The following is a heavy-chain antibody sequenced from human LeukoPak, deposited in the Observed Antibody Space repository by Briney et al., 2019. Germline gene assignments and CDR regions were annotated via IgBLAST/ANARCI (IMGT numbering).Heavy chain of an antibody. CDR2: ISAYNGNT. CDR1: GYTFTSYG. V-gene: IGHV1-18*01. J-gene: IGHJ6*03. D-gene: IGHD1-7*01. CDR3: ARGKGLELSDYYYYYMDV. Sequence: ASVKVSCNASGYTFTSYGISWVRQAPGQGLEWMGWISAYNGNTNYAQKLQGRVTMTTDTSTSTAYMELRSLRSDDTAVYYCARGKGLELSDYYYYYMDVWGKGTTVTVSS.